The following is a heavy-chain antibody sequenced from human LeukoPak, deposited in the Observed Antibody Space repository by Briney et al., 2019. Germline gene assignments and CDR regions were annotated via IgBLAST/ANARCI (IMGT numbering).Heavy chain of an antibody. Sequence: PGGSLRLSCVASGFTFDTYAISWVRQAPGKGLEWVSAISKSGDTTFYTDSVKGQFTISRDNSKYTLYLQMNSLRAEDTAVYYCAKETLYCSGGSCYGSGYFDYWGQGTLVTVSS. CDR2: ISKSGDTT. CDR3: AKETLYCSGGSCYGSGYFDY. V-gene: IGHV3-23*01. J-gene: IGHJ4*02. D-gene: IGHD2-15*01. CDR1: GFTFDTYA.